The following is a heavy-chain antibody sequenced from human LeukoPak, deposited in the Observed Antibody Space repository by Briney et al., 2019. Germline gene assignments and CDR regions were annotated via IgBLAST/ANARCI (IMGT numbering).Heavy chain of an antibody. CDR3: ARENYDSSGSYLHY. D-gene: IGHD3-22*01. CDR1: GGSISSYY. J-gene: IGHJ4*02. Sequence: SDPLSLTCTVSGGSISSYYWSWIRQPAGKGLEWIGRIYTSGSNNYNPSLKSRVTMSVDTSKNQFSLKLSSGTAADTAVYYCARENYDSSGSYLHYWGQGTLVTVSS. V-gene: IGHV4-4*07. CDR2: IYTSGSN.